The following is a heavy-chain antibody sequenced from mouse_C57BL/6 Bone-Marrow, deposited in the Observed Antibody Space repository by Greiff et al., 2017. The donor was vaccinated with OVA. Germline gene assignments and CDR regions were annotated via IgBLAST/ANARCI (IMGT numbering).Heavy chain of an antibody. Sequence: VQLQQSGAELAKPGASVKLSCKASGYTFTSYWMHWVKQRPGQGLEWIGYINPSSGYTKYNQKFKDKATLTVDKSSSTAYMQLSSLTYEDSAVYYCAYGNPTYYYAMDYWGQGTSVTVSS. D-gene: IGHD2-1*01. V-gene: IGHV1-7*01. J-gene: IGHJ4*01. CDR2: INPSSGYT. CDR3: AYGNPTYYYAMDY. CDR1: GYTFTSYW.